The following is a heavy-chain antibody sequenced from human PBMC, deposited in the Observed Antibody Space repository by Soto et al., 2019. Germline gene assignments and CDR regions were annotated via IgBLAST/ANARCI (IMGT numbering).Heavy chain of an antibody. CDR1: GFTFSNFA. CDR3: ATALITMIVVINNDAFDM. J-gene: IGHJ3*02. Sequence: QVQLVESGGGVVQPGKSLRLSCAASGFTFSNFAMHCVRQAPGKGLEWVAVISFDGTNKYYADSAKGRFTVSRDNSKNTLFLEMYSLIAEDTAVYYCATALITMIVVINNDAFDMWGQGTTVTVSS. V-gene: IGHV3-30-3*01. CDR2: ISFDGTNK. D-gene: IGHD3-22*01.